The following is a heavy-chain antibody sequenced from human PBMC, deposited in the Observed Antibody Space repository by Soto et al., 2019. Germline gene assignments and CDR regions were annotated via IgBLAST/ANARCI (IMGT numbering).Heavy chain of an antibody. V-gene: IGHV1-58*01. D-gene: IGHD3-22*01. CDR1: GLTFASSA. CDR3: AAGGRYYDSSGYYYPPSDY. J-gene: IGHJ4*02. Sequence: ASVELSCKASGLTFASSAVQWVRQARGQRLEWIGWIVVGSGNTNYAQKFQERVTITRDMSTSTAYMELSSLRSEDTAVYYCAAGGRYYDSSGYYYPPSDYWGQGTLVTVSS. CDR2: IVVGSGNT.